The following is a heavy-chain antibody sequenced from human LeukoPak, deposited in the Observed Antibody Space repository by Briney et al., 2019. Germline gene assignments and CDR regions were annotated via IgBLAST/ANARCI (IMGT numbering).Heavy chain of an antibody. CDR3: AKRYSSGWEFDY. D-gene: IGHD6-19*01. CDR1: GFTFSTYG. CDR2: ISSDGSNK. Sequence: PGRSLRLSCAASGFTFSTYGIHWVRQAPGKGLEWVAAISSDGSNKHYADSVKGRFTIARDNSKNTLYLQVNSLGAEDTAVYYCAKRYSSGWEFDYWGQGTLVTVSS. V-gene: IGHV3-30*18. J-gene: IGHJ4*02.